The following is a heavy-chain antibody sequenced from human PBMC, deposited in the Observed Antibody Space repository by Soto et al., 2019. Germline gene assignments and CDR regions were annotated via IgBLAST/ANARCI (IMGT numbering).Heavy chain of an antibody. J-gene: IGHJ4*02. V-gene: IGHV5-51*01. Sequence: EVQLVQSGAEVKKPGESLKISCKGSGYSFTNYWIGWVRQMPGKGLEWMGIISPGDSDTRYSPSLQGQVTISTDKSISTAYLQWSSLKASDTAMYYCARLASPGTRDGSRWGDNWGQGTLVIVSS. CDR2: ISPGDSDT. CDR3: ARLASPGTRDGSRWGDN. CDR1: GYSFTNYW. D-gene: IGHD3-10*01.